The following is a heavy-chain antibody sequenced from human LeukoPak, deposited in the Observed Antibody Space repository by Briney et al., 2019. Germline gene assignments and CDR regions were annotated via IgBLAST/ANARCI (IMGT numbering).Heavy chain of an antibody. V-gene: IGHV1-18*01. D-gene: IGHD2-15*01. CDR2: ISAYNGNT. CDR1: GYTFTSYG. J-gene: IGHJ5*02. CDR3: ARDYLPILVVVAPGGWFDP. Sequence: ASVKVSCKASGYTFTSYGISWVRQAPGQGLEWMGWISAYNGNTNYAQKLQGRVTMTTDTSTSTAYMELRSLRSDDTAVYYCARDYLPILVVVAPGGWFDPWGQGTLVTVSS.